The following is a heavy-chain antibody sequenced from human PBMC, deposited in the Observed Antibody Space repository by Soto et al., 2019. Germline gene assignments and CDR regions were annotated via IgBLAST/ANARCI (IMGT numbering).Heavy chain of an antibody. CDR1: GFTFSSYA. Sequence: EVQLLESGGGLVQPGGSLRLSCAASGFTFSSYAMSWVRQAPGKGLEWVSAISGSGGSTYYADSVKGRFTISRDNSKNRLYLQMNSLRAEDTAVYYCAKSDRYSSSLRDYFDYWGQGTLVTVSS. V-gene: IGHV3-23*01. CDR3: AKSDRYSSSLRDYFDY. D-gene: IGHD6-6*01. CDR2: ISGSGGST. J-gene: IGHJ4*02.